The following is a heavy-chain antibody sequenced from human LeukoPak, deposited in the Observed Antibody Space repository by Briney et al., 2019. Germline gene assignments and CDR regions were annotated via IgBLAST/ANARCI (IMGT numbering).Heavy chain of an antibody. CDR2: IRSKAYGGTT. CDR1: GFTFGDYA. Sequence: GRSLRLSCTASGFTFGDYAMSWVRQAPGKGLEWVGFIRSKAYGGTTEYAASVKGRFTISRDDSKSIAYLQMNSLKTEDTAVYYCSCIAVGAKVTDFDYWGQGTLVTVSS. CDR3: SCIAVGAKVTDFDY. J-gene: IGHJ4*02. V-gene: IGHV3-49*04. D-gene: IGHD1-26*01.